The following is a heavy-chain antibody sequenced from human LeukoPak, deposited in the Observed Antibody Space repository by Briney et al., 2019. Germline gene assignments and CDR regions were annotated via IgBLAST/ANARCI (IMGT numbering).Heavy chain of an antibody. CDR1: GGSFIGFH. Sequence: PSETLSLTCAVYGGSFIGFHWNWIRQPPGKGLEWIGDINHSGSTNYNPSLTSRVTISVDPSKNQFSLKLSSVTAADTAVYYRARGLRTNGVCLDYWGQGTLVTVSS. CDR2: INHSGST. V-gene: IGHV4-34*01. D-gene: IGHD2-8*01. J-gene: IGHJ4*02. CDR3: ARGLRTNGVCLDY.